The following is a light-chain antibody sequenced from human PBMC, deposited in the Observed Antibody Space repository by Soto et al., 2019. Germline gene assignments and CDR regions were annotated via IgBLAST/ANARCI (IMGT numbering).Light chain of an antibody. Sequence: ALTQPASVSGSPGQSITISCTGTSSDVGGYNYVSWYQQHPGKAPKLMIYEVSNRPSGVSNRFSGSKSGNTASLTISGLQGEDEADYYCSSYTSSSAPVFGTGTKVTVL. CDR3: SSYTSSSAPV. CDR1: SSDVGGYNY. CDR2: EVS. V-gene: IGLV2-14*01. J-gene: IGLJ1*01.